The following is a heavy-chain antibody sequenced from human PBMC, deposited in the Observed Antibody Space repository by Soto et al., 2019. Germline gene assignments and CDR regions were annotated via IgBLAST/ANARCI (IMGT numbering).Heavy chain of an antibody. V-gene: IGHV4-34*01. CDR2: INHSGST. J-gene: IGHJ6*03. CDR3: ARVVRDFWTGQKKRPRYYYYMDV. Sequence: SETLSLTCAVYGGSFSGYYWSWIRQPPGKGLEWIGEINHSGSTNYNPSLKSRVTISVDTSKNQFSLKLSSVTAADTAVYYCARVVRDFWTGQKKRPRYYYYMDVWGKGTTVTVSS. D-gene: IGHD3-3*01. CDR1: GGSFSGYY.